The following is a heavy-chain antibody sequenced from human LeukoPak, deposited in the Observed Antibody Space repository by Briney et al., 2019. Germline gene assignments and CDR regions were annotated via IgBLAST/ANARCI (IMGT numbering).Heavy chain of an antibody. CDR1: GIPFSDFY. D-gene: IGHD6-13*01. CDR3: AAGTAADY. Sequence: GGSLRLSCVVSGIPFSDFYMNWIRQAPGKGLEWISYVSSSSSYTDYAESVKGRFTISRDNAKSALYLEMTDLRVEDTAVYYCAAGTAADYWGQGTLVIVSS. J-gene: IGHJ4*02. V-gene: IGHV3-11*03. CDR2: VSSSSSYT.